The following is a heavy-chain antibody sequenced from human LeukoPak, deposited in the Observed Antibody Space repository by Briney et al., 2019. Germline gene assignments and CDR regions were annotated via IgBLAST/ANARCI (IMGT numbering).Heavy chain of an antibody. J-gene: IGHJ4*02. V-gene: IGHV1-69*05. D-gene: IGHD6-13*01. Sequence: SVKVSCKASGGTFSSYAISWVRQAPGQGLEWMGGIIPIFGTANYAQKFQGRVTITTDESTSTAYMELSSLRSEDTAVYYCARSREKYSSSWYFDYWGQGTLVTVSS. CDR3: ARSREKYSSSWYFDY. CDR2: IIPIFGTA. CDR1: GGTFSSYA.